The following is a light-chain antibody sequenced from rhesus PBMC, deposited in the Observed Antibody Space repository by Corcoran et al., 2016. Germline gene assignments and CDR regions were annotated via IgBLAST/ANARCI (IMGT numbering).Light chain of an antibody. J-gene: IGKJ1*01. Sequence: DIQMTQSPSSLSASVGDRVTITCRASQGISSYLAWYPQKPGKAPKLLIYAASTFQSGVPSRFSGSGYGTDFKLNFSSLQPEDFATYYCQQHNSYPPTFGQGTKVEIK. CDR2: AAS. CDR1: QGISSY. V-gene: IGKV1-25*01. CDR3: QQHNSYPPT.